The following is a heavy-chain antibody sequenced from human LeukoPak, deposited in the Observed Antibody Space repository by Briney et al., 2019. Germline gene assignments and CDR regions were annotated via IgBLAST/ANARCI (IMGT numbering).Heavy chain of an antibody. CDR3: AKDMRYSSSWLFDY. Sequence: GRSLRLSCAASGFTFDDYAMHWVRQAPGKGLGWVSGISWNSGSIGYADSVKGRFTISRDNAKNSLYLQMNSLRAEDTALYYCAKDMRYSSSWLFDYWGQGTLVTVSS. J-gene: IGHJ4*02. D-gene: IGHD6-13*01. CDR1: GFTFDDYA. V-gene: IGHV3-9*01. CDR2: ISWNSGSI.